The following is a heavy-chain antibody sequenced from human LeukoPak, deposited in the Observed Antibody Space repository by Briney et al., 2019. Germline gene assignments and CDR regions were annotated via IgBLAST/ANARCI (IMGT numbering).Heavy chain of an antibody. J-gene: IGHJ5*02. CDR1: GGSISSSSYY. Sequence: PSETLSLTCTVSGGSISSSSYYWGWIRQPPGKGLEWIGSIYYSGSTYYNPSLKSRVTISVDTSKNQFSLKLSSVTAADTAVYYCARHKVVPAAMSWFDPWGQGALVTVSS. V-gene: IGHV4-39*01. CDR3: ARHKVVPAAMSWFDP. CDR2: IYYSGST. D-gene: IGHD2-2*01.